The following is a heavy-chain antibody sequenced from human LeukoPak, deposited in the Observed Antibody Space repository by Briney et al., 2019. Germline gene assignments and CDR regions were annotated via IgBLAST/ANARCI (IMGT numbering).Heavy chain of an antibody. J-gene: IGHJ4*02. CDR3: AREDGDYAFDY. CDR1: GFTFSSYA. V-gene: IGHV3-21*01. CDR2: ISSSSSYI. D-gene: IGHD4-17*01. Sequence: GGSLRLSCAASGFTFSSYAMNWVRQAPGKGLEWVSSISSSSSYIYYADSVKGRFTISRDNAKNSLYLQMNSLRAEDTAVYYCAREDGDYAFDYWGQGTLVTVSS.